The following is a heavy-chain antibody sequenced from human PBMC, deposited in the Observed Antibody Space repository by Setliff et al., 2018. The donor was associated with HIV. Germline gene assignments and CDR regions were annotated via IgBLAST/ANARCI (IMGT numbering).Heavy chain of an antibody. V-gene: IGHV1-46*01. CDR2: INPSSGST. Sequence: ASVKVSCKASGYIFADFYLHWVRQAPGQGLEWMGIINPSSGSTTYAQKFQGRVTMTRDTSASTVYMELSSLRSEDTAVYYCARDPAPSSSASYFQHWGQGTPVTVSS. D-gene: IGHD6-6*01. CDR1: GYIFADFY. J-gene: IGHJ1*01. CDR3: ARDPAPSSSASYFQH.